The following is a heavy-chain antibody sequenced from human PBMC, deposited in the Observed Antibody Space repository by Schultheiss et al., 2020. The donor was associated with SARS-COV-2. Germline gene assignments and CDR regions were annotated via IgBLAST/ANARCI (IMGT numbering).Heavy chain of an antibody. CDR3: AREVRDYSNWFDP. Sequence: SETLSLTCAVYGGSFSGYFWNWIRQPAGKGLEWIGYIYYSGSTYYNPSLKSRVTISVDTSKNQFSLKLSSVTAADTAVYYCAREVRDYSNWFDPWGQGTLVTVSS. CDR2: IYYSGST. D-gene: IGHD4-11*01. V-gene: IGHV4-59*06. J-gene: IGHJ5*02. CDR1: GGSFSGYF.